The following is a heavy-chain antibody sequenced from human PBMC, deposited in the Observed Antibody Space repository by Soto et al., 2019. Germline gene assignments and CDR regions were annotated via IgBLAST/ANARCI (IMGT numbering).Heavy chain of an antibody. Sequence: GASVKVSCKASGGTFSSYAISWVRQAPGQGLEWKGGISPIFGTANYAQKFQGRVTITADESTSTAYMELSSPRSEDTAVYYCARDPYGYNNFFDYWGQGTLVTVSS. CDR3: ARDPYGYNNFFDY. J-gene: IGHJ4*02. CDR2: ISPIFGTA. CDR1: GGTFSSYA. V-gene: IGHV1-69*13. D-gene: IGHD5-18*01.